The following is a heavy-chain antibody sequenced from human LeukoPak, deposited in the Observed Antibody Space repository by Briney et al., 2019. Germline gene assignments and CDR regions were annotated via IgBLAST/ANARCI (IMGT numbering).Heavy chain of an antibody. CDR1: GGSISSYY. CDR3: ARDRYYYDSGSPGWFDP. D-gene: IGHD3-10*01. CDR2: FYTSGSS. V-gene: IGHV4-4*07. Sequence: SETLSLTCTVSGGSISSYYWSWIRQPAGKGLEWIGRFYTSGSSNYNPSLKSRVTMSVDTSKNQFSLKLSSVTAADTAVYYCARDRYYYDSGSPGWFDPWGQGTLVTVSS. J-gene: IGHJ5*02.